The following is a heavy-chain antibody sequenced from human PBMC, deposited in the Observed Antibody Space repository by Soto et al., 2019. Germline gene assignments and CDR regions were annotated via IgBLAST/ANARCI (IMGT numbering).Heavy chain of an antibody. D-gene: IGHD2-15*01. V-gene: IGHV1-2*04. CDR3: ARDRGCSGGSCYSGYYYYGTDV. J-gene: IGHJ6*02. CDR2: INPNSGGT. CDR1: GYTFTGYY. Sequence: EXSVKVSCKASGYTFTGYYMHWVRQAPGQGLEWMGWINPNSGGTNYAQKFQGWVTMTRDASISTAYMELSRLRSDDTAVYYCARDRGCSGGSCYSGYYYYGTDVWGQGNTVTVSS.